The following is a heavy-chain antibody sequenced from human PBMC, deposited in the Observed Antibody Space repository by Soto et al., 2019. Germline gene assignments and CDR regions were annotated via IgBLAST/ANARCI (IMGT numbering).Heavy chain of an antibody. J-gene: IGHJ3*02. D-gene: IGHD1-26*01. CDR3: AKSGLRWELPDAFDI. V-gene: IGHV3-30*18. CDR1: GFTFSSYG. CDR2: ISYDGSNK. Sequence: XESLRLSCAASGFTFSSYGMHWVRQAPGKGLEWVAVISYDGSNKYYADSVKGRFTTSRDNSKNTLYLQMNSLRAEDTAVYYCAKSGLRWELPDAFDIWGQGTMVTVSS.